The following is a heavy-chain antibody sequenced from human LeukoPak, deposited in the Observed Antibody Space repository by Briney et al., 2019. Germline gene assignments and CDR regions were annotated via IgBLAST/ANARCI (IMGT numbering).Heavy chain of an antibody. Sequence: GGSLRLSCAASGFTFSGSWMTWVRQAPGKGLEWVANIKEDGNQKYYVDSVKGRFTISRDNAQSSLYLQMSSLRVEDTAVYYCARDAAYSRFDYWGRGTLVTVSS. J-gene: IGHJ4*02. CDR2: IKEDGNQK. D-gene: IGHD2-15*01. V-gene: IGHV3-7*01. CDR3: ARDAAYSRFDY. CDR1: GFTFSGSW.